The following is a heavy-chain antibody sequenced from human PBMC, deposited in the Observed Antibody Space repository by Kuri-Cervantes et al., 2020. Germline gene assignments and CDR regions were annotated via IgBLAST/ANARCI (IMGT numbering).Heavy chain of an antibody. CDR3: ARDSRAVAGLSLDY. CDR1: GGTFSSYA. V-gene: IGHV1-69*05. Sequence: SVKVSCKASGGTFSSYAISWVRQAPGQGLEWMGGIIPIFGTANYAQKFQGRVTITTDESTSTAYMELSSLRSEDTAIYYCARDSRAVAGLSLDYWGPGTLVTVSS. CDR2: IIPIFGTA. J-gene: IGHJ4*02. D-gene: IGHD6-19*01.